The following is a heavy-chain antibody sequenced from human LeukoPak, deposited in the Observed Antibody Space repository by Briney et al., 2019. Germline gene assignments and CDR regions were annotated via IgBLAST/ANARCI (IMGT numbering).Heavy chain of an antibody. Sequence: GGSLRLPCAASGFTFSSYAMSWVRQAPGKGLEWVSAISGSGGSTYYADSVKGRFTISRDNSKNTLYLQMNSLRAEDTAVYYCAKDPIAAPSWGGAFDIWGQGTMVTVPS. J-gene: IGHJ3*02. CDR2: ISGSGGST. V-gene: IGHV3-23*01. D-gene: IGHD6-13*01. CDR1: GFTFSSYA. CDR3: AKDPIAAPSWGGAFDI.